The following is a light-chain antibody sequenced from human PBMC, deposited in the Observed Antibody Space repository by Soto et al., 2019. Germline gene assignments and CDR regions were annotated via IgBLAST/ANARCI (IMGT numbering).Light chain of an antibody. J-gene: IGLJ2*01. CDR1: SSDVGGYNY. CDR2: EVS. CDR3: SSYTSGSTPVV. Sequence: QSVLTQPASVSGSPGQSITISCTGTSSDVGGYNYVSWYQQYPGKAPKLMIFEVSNRPSGVSNRFSGSKSGNTASLTISGLQAEDEADYYCSSYTSGSTPVVFGGGTKVTVL. V-gene: IGLV2-14*01.